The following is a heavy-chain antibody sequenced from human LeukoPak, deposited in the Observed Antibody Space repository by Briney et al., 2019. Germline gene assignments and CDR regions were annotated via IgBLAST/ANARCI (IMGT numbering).Heavy chain of an antibody. D-gene: IGHD5-12*01. J-gene: IGHJ4*02. CDR1: GYTFTSYG. CDR3: ASGYSGYDDSH. Sequence: ASVKVSCKASGYTFTSYGISWVRQAPGQGLEWMGWISAYNGNTNYAQKLQGRVTITTDESTTTAYMELSSLRSEDTAVYYCASGYSGYDDSHWGQGTLVTVSS. V-gene: IGHV1-18*01. CDR2: ISAYNGNT.